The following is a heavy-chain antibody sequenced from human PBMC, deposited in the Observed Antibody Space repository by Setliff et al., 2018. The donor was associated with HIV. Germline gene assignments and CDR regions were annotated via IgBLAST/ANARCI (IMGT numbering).Heavy chain of an antibody. CDR1: GYILTELS. V-gene: IGHV1-24*01. CDR3: STSPRGLGVAATGRRYLQH. J-gene: IGHJ1*01. D-gene: IGHD6-19*01. CDR2: FDPEDGET. Sequence: GASVKVSCKVSGYILTELSRHWVRQAPGKGLEWMEGFDPEDGETISAQKFQGRGTMTEDTSTDTAYMELRSLRSEDTAVYYCSTSPRGLGVAATGRRYLQHWGQGTLVRVAS.